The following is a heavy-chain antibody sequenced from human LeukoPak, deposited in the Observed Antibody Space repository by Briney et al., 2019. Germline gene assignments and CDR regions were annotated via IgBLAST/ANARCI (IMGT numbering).Heavy chain of an antibody. CDR1: GYTFTSYD. Sequence: SVKVSCKASGYTFTSYDINWVRQAPGQGLEWMGGIIPIFGTANYAQKFQGRVTITTDESTSTAYMELSSLRSEDTAVYYCARVGSSGYVPYYFDYWGQGTLVTVSS. CDR2: IIPIFGTA. CDR3: ARVGSSGYVPYYFDY. J-gene: IGHJ4*02. V-gene: IGHV1-69*05. D-gene: IGHD3-22*01.